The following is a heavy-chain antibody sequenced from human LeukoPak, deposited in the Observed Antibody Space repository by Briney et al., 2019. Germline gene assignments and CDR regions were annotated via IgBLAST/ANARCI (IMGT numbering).Heavy chain of an antibody. V-gene: IGHV4-39*07. J-gene: IGHJ4*02. CDR2: IYYSGST. Sequence: SETLSLTCTVSGGSISSSSYYWGWIRQPPGKGLEWIGSIYYSGSTYYNPSLKSRVTISVDTSKNQFSLKLSSVTAADTAVYYCARGGGGYPLSSIAARPLNFDYWGQGTLVTVSS. D-gene: IGHD6-6*01. CDR3: ARGGGGYPLSSIAARPLNFDY. CDR1: GGSISSSSYY.